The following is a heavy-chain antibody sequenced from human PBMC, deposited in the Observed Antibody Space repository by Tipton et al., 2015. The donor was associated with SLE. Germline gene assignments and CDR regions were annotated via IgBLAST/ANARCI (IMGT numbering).Heavy chain of an antibody. CDR3: ARDKGYDSSGYYYLVY. J-gene: IGHJ4*02. Sequence: LRLSCTISGGSISSGDYYWSWIRQHPGKGLEWIGYIYYSGSTYYNPSLKSRVIISVDTSKNQFSLKLSSVTAADTAVYYCARDKGYDSSGYYYLVYWGQGTLVPVSS. V-gene: IGHV4-31*02. CDR1: GGSISSGDYY. D-gene: IGHD3-22*01. CDR2: IYYSGST.